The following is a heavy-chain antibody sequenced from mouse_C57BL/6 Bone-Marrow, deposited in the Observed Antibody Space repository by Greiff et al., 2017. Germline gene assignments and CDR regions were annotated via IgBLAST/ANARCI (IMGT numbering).Heavy chain of an antibody. CDR1: GFTFSDYG. CDR2: ISNLAYSI. V-gene: IGHV5-15*01. D-gene: IGHD2-4*01. Sequence: EVQRVESGGGLVQPGGSLKLSCAASGFTFSDYGMAWVRQAPRKGPEWVAFISNLAYSIYYADTVTGRFTISRENAKNTLYLEMSSLRSDDTAMYYCARDDYEGYWYFDVWGAGTTVTVSS. J-gene: IGHJ1*01. CDR3: ARDDYEGYWYFDV.